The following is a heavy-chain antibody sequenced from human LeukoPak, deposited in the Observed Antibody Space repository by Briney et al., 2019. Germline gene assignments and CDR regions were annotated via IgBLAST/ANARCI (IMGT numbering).Heavy chain of an antibody. V-gene: IGHV3-30-3*01. CDR2: ISYDGSNK. D-gene: IGHD3-10*01. CDR3: ARDPGALWFEDLPHY. J-gene: IGHJ4*02. CDR1: GFTFSSYA. Sequence: GRSLRLSCAASGFTFSSYAMHWVRQAPGKGLEWVAVISYDGSNKYYADSVKGRFTISRDNSKNTLYLQMNSLRAEDTAVYYCARDPGALWFEDLPHYWGQGTLVTVSS.